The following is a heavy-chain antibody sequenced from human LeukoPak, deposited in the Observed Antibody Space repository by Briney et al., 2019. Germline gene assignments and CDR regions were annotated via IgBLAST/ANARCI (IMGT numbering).Heavy chain of an antibody. D-gene: IGHD4-17*01. J-gene: IGHJ5*02. CDR2: IKSKTDGGTT. CDR3: TTGHYGDYSPFDP. V-gene: IGHV3-15*01. CDR1: GFTFSNAW. Sequence: PGGSLRLSCAASGFTFSNAWMSWVRQAPGKGLEWVGRIKSKTDGGTTDYAAPVKGRFTISRDDSKNTLYLQMNSLKTEDTAVYYCTTGHYGDYSPFDPWGQGTLVTVSS.